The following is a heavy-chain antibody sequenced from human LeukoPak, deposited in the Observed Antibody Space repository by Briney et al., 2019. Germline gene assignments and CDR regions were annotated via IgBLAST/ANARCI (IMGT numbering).Heavy chain of an antibody. CDR3: AREGSGSYYLYYYYGMDV. V-gene: IGHV3-7*01. D-gene: IGHD3-10*01. CDR2: MKQDGSEK. CDR1: GFTFSSYW. Sequence: GGSLRLSCAASGFTFSSYWMSWVRQAPGKGLEWVANMKQDGSEKYYVDSVKGRFTISRDNAKNSLYLQMNSLRAEDTAVYYCAREGSGSYYLYYYYGMDVWGQGTTVTVSS. J-gene: IGHJ6*02.